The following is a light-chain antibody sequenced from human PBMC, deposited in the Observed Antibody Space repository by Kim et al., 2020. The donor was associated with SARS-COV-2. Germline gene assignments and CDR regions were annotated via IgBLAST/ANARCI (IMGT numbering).Light chain of an antibody. V-gene: IGKV3-11*01. Sequence: EVVLTQSPDTLSLSPGDRATLSCRASQSVNNFLAWYQAKPGQAPRLLIYDASKRVSGVPARFSGSGSGTDFTLTISSLETEDFALYYCQQRTAWPPTFGQGTKVEI. J-gene: IGKJ1*01. CDR1: QSVNNF. CDR2: DAS. CDR3: QQRTAWPPT.